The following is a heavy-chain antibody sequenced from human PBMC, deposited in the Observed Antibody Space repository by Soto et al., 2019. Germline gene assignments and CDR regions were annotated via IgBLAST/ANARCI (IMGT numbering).Heavy chain of an antibody. D-gene: IGHD3-10*01. J-gene: IGHJ4*02. CDR2: IIPIFGIK. CDR3: AKEAGDH. V-gene: IGHV1-69*01. CDR1: GGTFNTYA. Sequence: QMQLVQSGAEVKERGSSVKISCKTSGGTFNTYALTWVRQAPGQGLEWIGGIIPIFGIKNVAQRFQGRVTITADESLTTAYMEMTSLRSDYTAVYYCAKEAGDHWAQGTLVTVSS.